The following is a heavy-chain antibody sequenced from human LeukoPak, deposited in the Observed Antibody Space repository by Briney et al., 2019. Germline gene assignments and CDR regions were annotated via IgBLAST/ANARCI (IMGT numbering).Heavy chain of an antibody. J-gene: IGHJ4*02. V-gene: IGHV3-15*01. Sequence: GGSLRLSCAVSGLTFSSAWMSWVRRAPGKGLERVGRIKSKTDGGTKDYAAPVKGRFTISRDDSKSTVYLEMNSLKTEDTAVYYCTTEGYCSGGDCYSFDSWGQGTLVTVSS. CDR1: GLTFSSAW. CDR2: IKSKTDGGTK. D-gene: IGHD2-15*01. CDR3: TTEGYCSGGDCYSFDS.